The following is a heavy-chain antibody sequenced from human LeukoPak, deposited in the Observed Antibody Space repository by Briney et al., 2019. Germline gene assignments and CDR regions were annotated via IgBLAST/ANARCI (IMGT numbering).Heavy chain of an antibody. CDR1: GFTFSSYG. V-gene: IGHV3-33*01. D-gene: IGHD3-22*01. Sequence: GGSLRLSCAASGFTFSSYGMHWVRQAPGKGLEWVAVIWYDGSNKYYADSVKGRFTISRDNSKNTLYLQMNSLRAEDTAVYYCARVYYDSSGYTFTAYYYYYSMHVWGKGTTVTVSS. CDR2: IWYDGSNK. J-gene: IGHJ6*03. CDR3: ARVYYDSSGYTFTAYYYYYSMHV.